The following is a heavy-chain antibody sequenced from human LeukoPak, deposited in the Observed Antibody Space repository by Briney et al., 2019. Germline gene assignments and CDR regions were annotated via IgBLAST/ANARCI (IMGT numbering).Heavy chain of an antibody. CDR2: ISWNSGSI. Sequence: GRSLRLSCAASGFTFDDYAMNWVRQAPGKGLEWASGISWNSGSIGYADSVKGRFTTSRDNAKNSLYLQMNSLRAEDTAFYYCAKDRVYEIGANWFDPWGQGTLVTVSS. J-gene: IGHJ5*02. CDR1: GFTFDDYA. D-gene: IGHD1-26*01. CDR3: AKDRVYEIGANWFDP. V-gene: IGHV3-9*01.